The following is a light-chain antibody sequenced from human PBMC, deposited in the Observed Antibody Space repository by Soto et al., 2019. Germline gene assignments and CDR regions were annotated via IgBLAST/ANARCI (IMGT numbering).Light chain of an antibody. Sequence: QSVLTQPLSISGAPGQSITISCTGSSANIGAGYDVHWYQQFPGTAPKLLIHGNNDRPSGVSDRFSASKSGTSASLAITGLQAEDEADYYCQSYDSRLRVYVVFGGGTKLTVL. CDR1: SANIGAGYD. J-gene: IGLJ2*01. CDR2: GNN. CDR3: QSYDSRLRVYVV. V-gene: IGLV1-40*01.